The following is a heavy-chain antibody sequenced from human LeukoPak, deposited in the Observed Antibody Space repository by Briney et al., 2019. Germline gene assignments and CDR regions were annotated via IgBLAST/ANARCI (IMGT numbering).Heavy chain of an antibody. CDR2: ISYDGSNK. Sequence: GRSLRLSCAPSGFTFSSYAMRWVRQPPGKWQEWVAFISYDGSNKYYADSVKGRFTISRDNSKNTLYLQMNSLRAEDTAVYYCARERERASSTTFGVCPFCSFDPWGQGTLVTVSS. V-gene: IGHV3-30*04. CDR1: GFTFSSYA. CDR3: ARERERASSTTFGVCPFCSFDP. D-gene: IGHD3-3*01. J-gene: IGHJ5*02.